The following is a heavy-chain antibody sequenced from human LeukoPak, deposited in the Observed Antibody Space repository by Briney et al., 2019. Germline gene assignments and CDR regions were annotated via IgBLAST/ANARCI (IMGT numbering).Heavy chain of an antibody. CDR2: IYYSGST. J-gene: IGHJ4*02. Sequence: SETLSLTCTVSGGSFNTYYWSWIRQPPGKGLEWLGYIYYSGSTNYNPSLKSRVTISVDTSKNQFSLKLSSVTAADTAVYYCARVIAVRGVIFDYWGQGTLVTVSS. D-gene: IGHD3-10*01. CDR3: ARVIAVRGVIFDY. CDR1: GGSFNTYY. V-gene: IGHV4-59*01.